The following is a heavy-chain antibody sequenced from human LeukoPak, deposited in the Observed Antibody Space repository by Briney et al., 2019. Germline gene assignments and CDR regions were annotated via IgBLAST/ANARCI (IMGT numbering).Heavy chain of an antibody. V-gene: IGHV3-23*01. CDR2: ISGSGGST. CDR1: GFTFSSYA. Sequence: GGSLRLSCAASGFTFSSYAMRWVRQAPGKGLEWVSAISGSGGSTYYADSVKGRFTISRDNSKNTLYLQMNSLRAEDTAVYYCVRGGLAHAFDIWGQGTMVTVSS. J-gene: IGHJ3*02. D-gene: IGHD6-19*01. CDR3: VRGGLAHAFDI.